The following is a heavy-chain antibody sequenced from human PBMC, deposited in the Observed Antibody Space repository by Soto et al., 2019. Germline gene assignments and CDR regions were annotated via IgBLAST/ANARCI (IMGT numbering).Heavy chain of an antibody. V-gene: IGHV3-53*01. CDR2: ISDDGKT. J-gene: IGHJ4*02. D-gene: IGHD5-12*01. CDR1: GFSVSHTW. Sequence: GGSLRLSCAASGFSVSHTWMSWVRQAPGKGLEWVSVISDDGKTYYADSVKGRFTLSRDGSKNTLYLQMNSLRAEDTAVYYCSRDHTSGGYDYRGQGTLVTVSS. CDR3: SRDHTSGGYDY.